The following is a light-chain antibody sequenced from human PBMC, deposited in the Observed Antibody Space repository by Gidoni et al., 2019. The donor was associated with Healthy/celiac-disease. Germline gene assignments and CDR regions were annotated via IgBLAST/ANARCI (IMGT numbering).Light chain of an antibody. J-gene: IGKJ1*01. CDR1: QSVSSSY. CDR3: QQYGSSPET. V-gene: IGKV3-20*01. CDR2: GAS. Sequence: EFVLTQSPGTLSLSPGERATLSCSASQSVSSSYLAWYQQKPGQAPRLLIYGASSRATGIPDRFSGSGSGTDFTLTISRLEPEDFAVYYCQQYGSSPETFGQGTKVEIK.